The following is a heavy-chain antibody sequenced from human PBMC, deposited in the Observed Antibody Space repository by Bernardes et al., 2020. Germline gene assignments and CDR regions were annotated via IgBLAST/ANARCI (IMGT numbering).Heavy chain of an antibody. CDR1: GFTFSTYA. D-gene: IGHD2-15*01. J-gene: IGHJ4*02. Sequence: GGSLRLSCAASGFTFSTYAMTWVRQAPGKGLEWVSSISGSGGSTYYADSVKGRFTISRDNSKNTLCLQMNSLRAEDTAVYYCAKDHRSSVVVVAATQSWGQGTLVTVSS. CDR2: ISGSGGST. CDR3: AKDHRSSVVVVAATQS. V-gene: IGHV3-23*01.